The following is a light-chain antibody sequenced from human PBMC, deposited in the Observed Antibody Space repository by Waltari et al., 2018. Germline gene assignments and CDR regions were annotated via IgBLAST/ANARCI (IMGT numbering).Light chain of an antibody. CDR3: LQYKSNPLT. J-gene: IGKJ4*01. Sequence: DIQITQSPSSLSASAGNRVTITCRASQGISTYLNWYQQKPGKAPKRLIYDASNLESGVPSRFSGSGSGTDFTLTISSLQPEDFASYYCLQYKSNPLTFGGGTKVEIK. CDR2: DAS. CDR1: QGISTY. V-gene: IGKV1-17*01.